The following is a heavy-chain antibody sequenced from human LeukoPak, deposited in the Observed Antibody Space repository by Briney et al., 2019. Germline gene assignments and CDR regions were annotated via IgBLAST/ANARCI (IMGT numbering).Heavy chain of an antibody. CDR1: GFTFSSYS. CDR3: ASSLRYYYYYMDV. J-gene: IGHJ6*03. Sequence: GGSLRLSCAASGFTFSSYSMNWVRQAPGKGLEWVSSISSSSYIYYADSVKGRFTISRDNAKNSLYLQMNSLRAEDTAVYYCASSLRYYYYYMDVWGKGTTVTVSS. V-gene: IGHV3-21*01. CDR2: ISSSSYI. D-gene: IGHD4-17*01.